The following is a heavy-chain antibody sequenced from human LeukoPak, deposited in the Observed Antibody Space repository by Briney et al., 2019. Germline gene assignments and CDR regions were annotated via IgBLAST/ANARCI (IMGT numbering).Heavy chain of an antibody. V-gene: IGHV4-61*05. CDR2: IYYSGST. J-gene: IGHJ3*02. CDR3: ASTDDSSGWYAFDI. Sequence: SETLSLTCTASGGSISSSSHYWGWIRQPPGKGLEWIGYIYYSGSTNYNPSLKSRVTISVDTSKNQFSLKLSSVTAADTAVYYCASTDDSSGWYAFDIWGQGTMVTVSS. D-gene: IGHD3-22*01. CDR1: GGSISSSSHY.